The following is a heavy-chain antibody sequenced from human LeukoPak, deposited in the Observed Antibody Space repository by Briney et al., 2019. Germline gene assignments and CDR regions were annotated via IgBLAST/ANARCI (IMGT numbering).Heavy chain of an antibody. V-gene: IGHV2-5*01. CDR3: AHRRVRVSSSANWVYNWFDR. D-gene: IGHD1-1*01. CDR2: IYCNDDK. J-gene: IGHJ5*02. Sequence: SGPTLVNPTQTLTLTCSFSGLSLSTSGVGVGWIRQPPGKALEWLALIYCNDDKRYSPSLKRRLTIPKDTSTNQVVLTLTNMDPVDTATYYCAHRRVRVSSSANWVYNWFDRWGQGILVTVSS. CDR1: GLSLSTSGVG.